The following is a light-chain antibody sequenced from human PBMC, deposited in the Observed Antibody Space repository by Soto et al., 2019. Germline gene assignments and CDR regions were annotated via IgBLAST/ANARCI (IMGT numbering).Light chain of an antibody. J-gene: IGKJ4*01. CDR1: QGISSS. Sequence: IQLTQSPSSLSASVGDRVTITCRASQGISSSLAWYQQQPGKAPKLLIYAASTLQSGVPSRFSGSGSGTDFTLTISSLQPEDCATYYCQQLKSFPLSFGGGPTVEIK. V-gene: IGKV1-9*01. CDR2: AAS. CDR3: QQLKSFPLS.